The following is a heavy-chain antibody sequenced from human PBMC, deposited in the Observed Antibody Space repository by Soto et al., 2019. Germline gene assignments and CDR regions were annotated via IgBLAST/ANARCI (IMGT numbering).Heavy chain of an antibody. J-gene: IGHJ4*02. V-gene: IGHV3-74*01. CDR2: LQTDGSHP. CDR1: GFTFDYYC. CDR3: ARHDNMTLGLTYFDF. Sequence: GGSLRLSCVASGFTFDYYCMHWVRQAPGEGLMWVSRLQTDGSHPDYADSVKGRFTISRDNAKNTLYLQMNNLRAEDTALYFCARHDNMTLGLTYFDFWGQGTLVTVSS. D-gene: IGHD1-1*01.